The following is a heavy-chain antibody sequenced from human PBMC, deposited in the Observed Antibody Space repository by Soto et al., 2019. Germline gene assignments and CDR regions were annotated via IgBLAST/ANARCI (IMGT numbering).Heavy chain of an antibody. Sequence: EVQLVESGGGLVQPGGSLRLSCAASGFTFSSYSMNWVRQAPGKGLEWVSYISSSSSTIYYADSVKGRFTISRDNAKSSLYLQMNSLRAEDTAVYYCARGVGSLYFDYWGQGTLVTVSS. CDR3: ARGVGSLYFDY. CDR1: GFTFSSYS. J-gene: IGHJ4*02. D-gene: IGHD5-12*01. CDR2: ISSSSSTI. V-gene: IGHV3-48*01.